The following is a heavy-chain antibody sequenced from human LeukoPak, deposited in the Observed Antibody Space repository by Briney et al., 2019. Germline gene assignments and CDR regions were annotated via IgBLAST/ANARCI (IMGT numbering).Heavy chain of an antibody. J-gene: IGHJ4*02. V-gene: IGHV1-18*01. CDR2: ISAYNGNT. D-gene: IGHD1-26*01. CDR1: GYTFTSYG. CDR3: ARDKAGVGAINYFDY. Sequence: ASVKVSCKASGYTFTSYGISWVQQAPGQGLEWMGWISAYNGNTNYAQKLQGRVTMTTDTSTSTAYMELRSLRSDDTAVYYCARDKAGVGAINYFDYWGQGTLVTVSS.